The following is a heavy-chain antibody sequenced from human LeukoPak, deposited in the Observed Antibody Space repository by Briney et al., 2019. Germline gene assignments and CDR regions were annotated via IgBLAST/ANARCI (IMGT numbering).Heavy chain of an antibody. CDR1: GFTFSNYW. J-gene: IGHJ3*02. D-gene: IGHD6-19*01. CDR2: IYSDGSNS. CDR3: ARGGQTAGLDI. V-gene: IGHV3-74*01. Sequence: GGSLTLSCAAPGFTFSNYWMYWVRQTPGKGLVGVSRIYSDGSNSPYADSVKGRFTISRDNAKNTLYLQMNSLRAEDTAVYYCARGGQTAGLDIWGQGTMVTVSS.